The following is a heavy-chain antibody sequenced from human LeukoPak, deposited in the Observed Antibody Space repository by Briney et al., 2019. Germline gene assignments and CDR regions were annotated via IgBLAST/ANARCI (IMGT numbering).Heavy chain of an antibody. CDR3: ARAYSSSWLYYYYYMDV. V-gene: IGHV4-39*07. D-gene: IGHD6-13*01. CDR2: IYYSGST. J-gene: IGHJ6*03. CDR1: GDSISSTNYY. Sequence: SETLSLTCTVSGDSISSTNYYWGWIRQPPGKGLEWIESIYYSGSTYYNPSLKSRVTISVDTSKNQFSLKLSSVTAADTAVYYCARAYSSSWLYYYYYMDVWGKGTTVTISS.